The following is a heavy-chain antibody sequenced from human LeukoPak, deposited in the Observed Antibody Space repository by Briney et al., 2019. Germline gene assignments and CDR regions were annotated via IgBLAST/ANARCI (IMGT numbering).Heavy chain of an antibody. J-gene: IGHJ4*02. CDR1: GFSFSSYW. Sequence: PGGSLRLSCAASGFSFSSYWMTWVRQAPGKGLEWVANIKHDGSQKYYVDSVKGRFTISRDNAKNSLYLQMNSLGAEDTAVYYCVSTGSLLDYWGQGTLVTVSS. V-gene: IGHV3-7*01. CDR3: VSTGSLLDY. CDR2: IKHDGSQK. D-gene: IGHD3-10*01.